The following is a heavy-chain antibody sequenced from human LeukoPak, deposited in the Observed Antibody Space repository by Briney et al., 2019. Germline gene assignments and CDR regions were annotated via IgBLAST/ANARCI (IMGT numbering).Heavy chain of an antibody. Sequence: PAETLSLTCTVSGGSISSYYWSWIRQPPGKGLEWIGYIYYSGSSNYTPSLKSRVTISVDTSKNQFSLKLSSVTAADTAVYYCARHDQVSTSSPKFNDAFDIWGQGTMVTVSS. CDR1: GGSISSYY. CDR2: IYYSGSS. V-gene: IGHV4-59*01. CDR3: ARHDQVSTSSPKFNDAFDI. D-gene: IGHD2-2*01. J-gene: IGHJ3*02.